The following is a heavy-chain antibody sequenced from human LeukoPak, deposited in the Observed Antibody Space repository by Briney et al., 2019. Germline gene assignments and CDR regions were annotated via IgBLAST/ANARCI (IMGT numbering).Heavy chain of an antibody. CDR3: ARGALGGSYYFDY. V-gene: IGHV4-59*11. D-gene: IGHD3-16*01. CDR2: IYYSGST. J-gene: IGHJ4*02. Sequence: PSETLSLTCTVSGGSISSHYWSWIRQPPGKGLEWIGYIYYSGSTNYNPSLKSRVTISVDTSKNQFSLKLSSVTAADTAVYYCARGALGGSYYFDYWGQGTLVTVSS. CDR1: GGSISSHY.